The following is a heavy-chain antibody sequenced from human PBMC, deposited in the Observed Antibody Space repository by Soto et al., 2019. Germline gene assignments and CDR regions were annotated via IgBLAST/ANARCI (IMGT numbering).Heavy chain of an antibody. Sequence: SETLSLTCTVSGGSISSGGYYWSWIRQHPGKGLEWIGYIYYSGSTYYNPSLKSRVTISVDTSKNQFSLKVSSVTAADTAVYYCARGGLYYYDSSGYLNWFDPWGQGTLVTVSS. CDR1: GGSISSGGYY. CDR3: ARGGLYYYDSSGYLNWFDP. V-gene: IGHV4-31*03. D-gene: IGHD3-22*01. J-gene: IGHJ5*02. CDR2: IYYSGST.